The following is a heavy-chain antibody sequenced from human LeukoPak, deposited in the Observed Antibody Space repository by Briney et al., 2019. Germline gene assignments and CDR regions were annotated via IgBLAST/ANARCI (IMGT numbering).Heavy chain of an antibody. CDR2: ISSSGSTI. CDR1: GFTFSDYY. J-gene: IGHJ4*02. CDR3: ARGWHYYGSGSSYSFDY. Sequence: GGSLRLSCAASGFTFSDYYMSWIRQAPGKGLEWLLYISSSGSTIYYADSVKGRFTMSRDNAKNSLYLQMNSLRAEDTAVYYYARGWHYYGSGSSYSFDYWGQGTLVTVSS. V-gene: IGHV3-11*01. D-gene: IGHD3-10*01.